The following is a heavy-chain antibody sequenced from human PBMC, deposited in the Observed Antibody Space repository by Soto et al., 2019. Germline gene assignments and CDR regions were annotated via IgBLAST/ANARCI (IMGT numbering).Heavy chain of an antibody. CDR2: ISYDGSNK. Sequence: GGSLRLSCAASGFTFSSYAMHWVRQAPGKGLEWVAVISYDGSNKYYADSVKGRFTISRDNSKNTLYLQMNSLRAEDTAVYYCARPNALAIAVAGTGAFDIWGQGTMVTVSS. CDR3: ARPNALAIAVAGTGAFDI. V-gene: IGHV3-30-3*01. J-gene: IGHJ3*02. D-gene: IGHD6-19*01. CDR1: GFTFSSYA.